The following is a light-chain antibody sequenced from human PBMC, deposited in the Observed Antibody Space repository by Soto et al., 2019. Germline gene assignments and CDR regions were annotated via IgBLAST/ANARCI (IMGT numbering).Light chain of an antibody. V-gene: IGKV3-20*01. Sequence: EIVLTQSPGTLSLSPGERATLSCRASQSVRNSYLAWYQQKPGQAPRLLVYGASSRATGIPDRFSGSGSGKDFTLTISRLEPEDFAVYYCQQYGSSPLTFGGGTKVDIK. CDR3: QQYGSSPLT. J-gene: IGKJ4*01. CDR1: QSVRNSY. CDR2: GAS.